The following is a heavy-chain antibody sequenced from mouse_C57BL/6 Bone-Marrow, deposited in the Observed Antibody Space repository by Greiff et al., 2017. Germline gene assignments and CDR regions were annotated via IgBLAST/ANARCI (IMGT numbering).Heavy chain of an antibody. J-gene: IGHJ2*01. CDR2: IDPSDSYT. V-gene: IGHV1-59*01. D-gene: IGHD3-1*01. CDR1: GYTFTSYW. Sequence: QVQLQQPGAELVRPGTSVKLSCKASGYTFTSYWMHWVKQRPGQGLEWIGVIDPSDSYTNYNQKFKGKATLTVDTSSSTAYMQLSSLTSEDSAVYYCASPIGSYFDYWGQGTTLTVSS. CDR3: ASPIGSYFDY.